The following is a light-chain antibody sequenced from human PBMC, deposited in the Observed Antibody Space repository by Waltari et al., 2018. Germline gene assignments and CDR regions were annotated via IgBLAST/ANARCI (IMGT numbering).Light chain of an antibody. CDR2: DTS. CDR1: TGAVTSGHY. V-gene: IGLV7-46*01. CDR3: LLSYSGARQGV. J-gene: IGLJ2*01. Sequence: QAVVTQEPSLTVSPGGTVTLTCGSSTGAVTSGHYHYWFQQKPGQAPRTLIYDTSNKHSWTPARFSGSLLGGKAALTLSGAQPEDEAEYYCLLSYSGARQGVFGGGTKLTVL.